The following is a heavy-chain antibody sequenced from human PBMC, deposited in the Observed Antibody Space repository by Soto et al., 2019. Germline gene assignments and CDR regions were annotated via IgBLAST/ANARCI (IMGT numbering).Heavy chain of an antibody. V-gene: IGHV3-23*01. J-gene: IGHJ6*02. CDR1: GFTFSSYA. CDR3: AKTRVYAIVDGMDV. Sequence: GGSLRLSCAASGFTFSSYAMSWVRQAPGKGLEWVSAISGSGGSTYYADSVKGRFTISRDNSKNTLYLQMNNLRAEDTAVYYCAKTRVYAIVDGMDVWGQGTKVTVSS. CDR2: ISGSGGST. D-gene: IGHD2-8*01.